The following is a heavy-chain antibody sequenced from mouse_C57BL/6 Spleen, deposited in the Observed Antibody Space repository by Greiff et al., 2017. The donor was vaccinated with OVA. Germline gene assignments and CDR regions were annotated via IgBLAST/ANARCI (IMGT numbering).Heavy chain of an antibody. V-gene: IGHV5-17*01. D-gene: IGHD2-10*01. CDR1: GFTFSDYG. CDR3: ARSYYGNYVDHAMDY. Sequence: EVQLVESGGGLVKPGGSLKLSCAASGFTFSDYGMHWVRQAPEKGLEWVAYISSGSSTIYYADTVKGRFTISRDNAKNTLFLQMTSLRSEDTAMYYCARSYYGNYVDHAMDYWGQGTSVTVSS. J-gene: IGHJ4*01. CDR2: ISSGSSTI.